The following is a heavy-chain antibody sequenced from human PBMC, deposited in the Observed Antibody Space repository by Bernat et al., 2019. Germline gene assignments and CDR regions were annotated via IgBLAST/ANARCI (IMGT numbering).Heavy chain of an antibody. CDR1: GFTFSSYW. CDR3: ARTRGYCSGGSCYPDAFDI. V-gene: IGHV3-33*08. Sequence: VQLVESGGGLVQPGGSLRLSCAASGFTFSSYWMSWVRQTPGKGLEWVAVIWYDGSNKYHADSVKGRLTISRDNSKNTLYLQMNSLRAEDTAVYYCARTRGYCSGGSCYPDAFDIWGQGTMVTVSS. CDR2: IWYDGSNK. J-gene: IGHJ3*02. D-gene: IGHD2-15*01.